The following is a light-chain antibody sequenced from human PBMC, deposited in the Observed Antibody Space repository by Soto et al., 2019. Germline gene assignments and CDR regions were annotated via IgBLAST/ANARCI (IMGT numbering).Light chain of an antibody. CDR3: QQSYSTLWT. V-gene: IGKV1-39*01. CDR1: QSISSY. CDR2: AAS. Sequence: DIQMTQSPSSLSASVGDRVTITCRASQSISSYLNWYQQKPGKAPKLLIYAASSLQSGVPSRFSGSGSWTAFTLTISSLQPEDFATYYCQQSYSTLWTFGQGTKVEIK. J-gene: IGKJ1*01.